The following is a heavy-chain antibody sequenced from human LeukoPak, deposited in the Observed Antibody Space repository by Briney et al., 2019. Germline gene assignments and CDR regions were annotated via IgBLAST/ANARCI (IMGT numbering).Heavy chain of an antibody. CDR2: IYYSGST. D-gene: IGHD3-22*01. CDR3: ARDGSFTYYYDSSGLDAFDV. CDR1: GGSISSGGYY. J-gene: IGHJ3*01. V-gene: IGHV4-31*03. Sequence: PSQTLSLACTVSGGSISSGGYYWSWIRQHPGKGLEWIGYIYYSGSTYYNPPLKSRVTISVDTSKNQFSLKLSSVTAADTAVYYCARDGSFTYYYDSSGLDAFDVWGQGTMVTVSS.